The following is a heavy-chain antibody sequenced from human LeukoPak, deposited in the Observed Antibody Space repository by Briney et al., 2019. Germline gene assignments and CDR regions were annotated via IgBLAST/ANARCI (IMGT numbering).Heavy chain of an antibody. Sequence: ASVKVSCKASGYTFTGYYMHWVRQAPGQGLEWMGWINPSGGSTSYAQKFQGRVTMTRDTSTSTVYMELSSLRSEDTAVYYCARDRGSHFDYWGQGTLVTVSS. CDR2: INPSGGST. CDR3: ARDRGSHFDY. J-gene: IGHJ4*02. V-gene: IGHV1-46*01. CDR1: GYTFTGYY.